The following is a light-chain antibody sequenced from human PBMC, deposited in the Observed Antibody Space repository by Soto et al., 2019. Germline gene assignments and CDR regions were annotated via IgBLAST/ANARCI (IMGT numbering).Light chain of an antibody. CDR2: DDS. Sequence: SYDLTQPPSVSVAPGQTAKIACGGDNIRGYSVHWYLQKSGQAPVLVVYDDSDRTAGIPERFSGSNSGNMATLSISRVEAGDEAEYYCQVWDSRGDRPVFGGGTKLTVL. CDR3: QVWDSRGDRPV. J-gene: IGLJ2*01. CDR1: NIRGYS. V-gene: IGLV3-21*02.